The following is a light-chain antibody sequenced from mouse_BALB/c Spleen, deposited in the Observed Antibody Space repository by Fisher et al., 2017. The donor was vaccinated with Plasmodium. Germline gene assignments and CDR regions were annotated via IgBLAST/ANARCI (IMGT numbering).Light chain of an antibody. J-gene: IGKJ5*01. V-gene: IGKV5-45*01. Sequence: DIVMTQSTATLSVTPGDRVSLSCRASQSISNYLHWYQQKSHESPRLLITYASQSISGIPSRFSGSGSVTDFTLSINSVETEDFGMYFCQQSNSWPLTFGAGTKLELK. CDR1: QSISNY. CDR2: YAS. CDR3: QQSNSWPLT.